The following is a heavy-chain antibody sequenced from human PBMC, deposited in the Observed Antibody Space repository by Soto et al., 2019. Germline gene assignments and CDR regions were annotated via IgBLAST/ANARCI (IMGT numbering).Heavy chain of an antibody. J-gene: IGHJ4*02. D-gene: IGHD3-16*01. Sequence: PSQTHSLTCAISGDSVSGNSAAWKWSRQSPSRGLEWLGRTYYRYRWYSDYAESVKSRITVTPDTSKNQWSLHLNAVSHEDTAVYYSAGDFPYYVSSDSYLDYWGQGALVTVSS. CDR3: AGDFPYYVSSDSYLDY. CDR2: TYYRYRWYS. CDR1: GDSVSGNSAA. V-gene: IGHV6-1*01.